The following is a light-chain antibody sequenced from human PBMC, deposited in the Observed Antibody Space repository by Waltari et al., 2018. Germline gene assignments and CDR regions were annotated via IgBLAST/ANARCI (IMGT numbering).Light chain of an antibody. J-gene: IGKJ2*01. Sequence: EIVLTQSPATLSLSPGERATLSCRASQSVSSYLVWYQQKPGQAPRLLIYDVFNRATGIPARFSGSGSGTDFTLTISSLEPEDFAVYYCQQRSSWPPRYTFGQGTKLEIK. CDR1: QSVSSY. V-gene: IGKV3-11*01. CDR2: DVF. CDR3: QQRSSWPPRYT.